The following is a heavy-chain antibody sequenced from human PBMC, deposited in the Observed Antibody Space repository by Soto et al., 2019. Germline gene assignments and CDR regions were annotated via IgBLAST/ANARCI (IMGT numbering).Heavy chain of an antibody. J-gene: IGHJ3*02. CDR2: IYSGGST. CDR3: AREGGTRSDAFDI. V-gene: IGHV3-66*01. D-gene: IGHD1-26*01. Sequence: GGSLRLSCAASGFTVSSNYMSWVRQAPGKGLEWVSVIYSGGSTYYADSVKGRFTISRDNSKNTLYLQMNSLRAEDTAVYYCAREGGTRSDAFDIWGQGTMVTVSS. CDR1: GFTVSSNY.